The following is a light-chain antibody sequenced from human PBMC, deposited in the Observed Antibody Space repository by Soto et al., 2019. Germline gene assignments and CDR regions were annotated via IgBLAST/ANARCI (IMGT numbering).Light chain of an antibody. CDR3: QYYDNSLSAWV. CDR2: GNT. J-gene: IGLJ3*02. Sequence: QSVLTQPPSVSGAPGQRVTISCTGSSSNIGTGYDVHWYQQLPGAAPKLLIYGNTKRPSGVPDRFSGSKSGTSAALAINGLQAEDEADYHCQYYDNSLSAWVFGGGTKVTVL. CDR1: SSNIGTGYD. V-gene: IGLV1-40*01.